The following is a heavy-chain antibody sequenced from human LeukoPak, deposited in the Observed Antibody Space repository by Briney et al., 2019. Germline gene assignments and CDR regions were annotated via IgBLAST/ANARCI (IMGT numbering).Heavy chain of an antibody. CDR2: ILYDGNNK. Sequence: GGSLRLSCVASGFTFSTYAMHWVRQAPGKGLEWVAVILYDGNNKYYADSVKGRFTISRDNSKNTLYLQMNSLRAEDTAVYYCARGRKYSYGAYYYGLDVWGQGTTVTVCS. CDR1: GFTFSTYA. CDR3: ARGRKYSYGAYYYGLDV. V-gene: IGHV3-30-3*01. D-gene: IGHD5-18*01. J-gene: IGHJ6*02.